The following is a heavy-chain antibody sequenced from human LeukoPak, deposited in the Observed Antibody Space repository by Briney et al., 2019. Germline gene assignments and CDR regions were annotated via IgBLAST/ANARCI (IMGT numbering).Heavy chain of an antibody. D-gene: IGHD2-8*02. J-gene: IGHJ6*01. CDR1: GGSMSSYY. CDR3: ASWSGRNYYGMDV. CDR2: AYYSGST. Sequence: PSETLSLTCTVSGGSMSSYYWNWIRQPPGKGLEWIGYAYYSGSTDYNPSLKSRATISVDTSKGQFSLTLNSVTAADTAVYYCASWSGRNYYGMDVWGQGTTVTVSS. V-gene: IGHV4-59*01.